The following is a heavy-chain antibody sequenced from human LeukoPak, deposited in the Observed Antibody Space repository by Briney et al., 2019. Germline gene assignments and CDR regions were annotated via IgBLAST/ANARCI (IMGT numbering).Heavy chain of an antibody. CDR2: IYYSGST. CDR3: AREDSSGYYGQYDY. Sequence: SETLSLTCTVSGGSISSSSYYWGWIRQPPGKGLEWIGSIYYSGSTYYNPSLKSRVTISVDTSKNQFSLKLSSVTAADTAVYYCAREDSSGYYGQYDYWGQGTLVTVSS. CDR1: GGSISSSSYY. V-gene: IGHV4-39*07. J-gene: IGHJ4*02. D-gene: IGHD3-22*01.